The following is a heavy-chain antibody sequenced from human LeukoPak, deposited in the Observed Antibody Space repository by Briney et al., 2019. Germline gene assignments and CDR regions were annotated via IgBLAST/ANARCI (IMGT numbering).Heavy chain of an antibody. CDR1: GFTFSRYA. V-gene: IGHV3-23*01. Sequence: GGSLRLSCAASGFTFSRYAMSWVRQAPGKGLEWVSSISGNGGSTYYAESVKGRFTISRDNSKNTLYLQMNSLRAEDTAVYYCARGYRGYDPNSKLRLDYHYNGMDVWGQGTTVTVSS. J-gene: IGHJ6*02. CDR2: ISGNGGST. D-gene: IGHD5-12*01. CDR3: ARGYRGYDPNSKLRLDYHYNGMDV.